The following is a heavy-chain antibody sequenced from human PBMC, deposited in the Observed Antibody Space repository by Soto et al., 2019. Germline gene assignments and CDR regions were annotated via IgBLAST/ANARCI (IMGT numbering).Heavy chain of an antibody. CDR1: GGSISSYY. Sequence: SETLSLTCTVSGGSISSYYWSWIRQPPGKGLEWIGYIYYSGSTNYNPSLKSRVTISVDTSKNPFSLKLSSVTAADTAVYYCARGGAMVRGVITKGFDYWGQGTLVTVSS. V-gene: IGHV4-59*08. D-gene: IGHD3-10*01. CDR2: IYYSGST. J-gene: IGHJ4*02. CDR3: ARGGAMVRGVITKGFDY.